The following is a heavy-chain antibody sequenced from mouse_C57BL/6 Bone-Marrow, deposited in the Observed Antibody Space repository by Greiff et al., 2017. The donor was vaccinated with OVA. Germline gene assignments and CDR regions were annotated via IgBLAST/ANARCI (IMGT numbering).Heavy chain of an antibody. D-gene: IGHD1-1*01. CDR2: INPNNGGT. CDR1: GYTFTDYN. J-gene: IGHJ3*01. CDR3: ARWGYGSSLWFAY. Sequence: VQLQQSGPELVKPGASVNIPCKASGYTFTDYNMDWVKQSHGKSLEWIGDINPNNGGTIYNQKFKGKATLTVDKSSSTAYMELRSLTSVDTAVYYCARWGYGSSLWFAYWGQGTLVTVSA. V-gene: IGHV1-18*01.